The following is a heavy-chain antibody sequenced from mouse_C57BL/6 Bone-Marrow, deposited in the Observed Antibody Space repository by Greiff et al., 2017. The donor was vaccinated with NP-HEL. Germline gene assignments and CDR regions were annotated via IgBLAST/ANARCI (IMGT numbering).Heavy chain of an antibody. D-gene: IGHD1-1*01. V-gene: IGHV1-26*01. Sequence: EVQLQQSGPELVKPGASVKISCKASGYTFTDYYMNWVKQSHGKSLEWIGDINPNNGGTSYNQKFKGKATLTVDKSSSTAYMELRSLTSEDSAVYYCARDTTVVEVDFDVWGTGTTVTVSS. CDR2: INPNNGGT. J-gene: IGHJ1*03. CDR3: ARDTTVVEVDFDV. CDR1: GYTFTDYY.